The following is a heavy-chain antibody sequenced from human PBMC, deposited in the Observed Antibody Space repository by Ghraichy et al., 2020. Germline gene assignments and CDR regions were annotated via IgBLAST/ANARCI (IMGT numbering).Heavy chain of an antibody. J-gene: IGHJ4*02. D-gene: IGHD5-18*01. Sequence: GSLRLSCAASGFTFSSYSMNWVRQAPGKGLEWVSSISSSSSYIYYADSVKGRFTISRDNAKNSLYLQMNSLRAEDTAVYYCARDVDTAMHFDYWGQGTLVTVSS. CDR3: ARDVDTAMHFDY. V-gene: IGHV3-21*01. CDR1: GFTFSSYS. CDR2: ISSSSSYI.